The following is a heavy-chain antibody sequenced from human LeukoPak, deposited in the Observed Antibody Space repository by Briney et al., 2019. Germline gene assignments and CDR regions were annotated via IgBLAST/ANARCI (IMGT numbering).Heavy chain of an antibody. V-gene: IGHV4-59*01. J-gene: IGHJ4*02. D-gene: IGHD1-26*01. Sequence: PSETLSLTCTLSVASPSSYYWSCIRQPPGKGLEWIGYIYYSGSTNYNPSLKSRVTISVDTSKNQLSLKLSSVTAADTAVYYCARAYSGGRQPFDYWGQGTLVTVSS. CDR3: ARAYSGGRQPFDY. CDR1: VASPSSYY. CDR2: IYYSGST.